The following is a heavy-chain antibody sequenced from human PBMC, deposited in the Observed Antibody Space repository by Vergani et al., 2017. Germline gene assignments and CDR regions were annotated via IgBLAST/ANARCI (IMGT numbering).Heavy chain of an antibody. D-gene: IGHD3-10*01. CDR1: GGSISGYY. CDR2: IYYSGST. CDR3: ARVYYGNGSFDY. V-gene: IGHV4-59*01. J-gene: IGHJ4*02. Sequence: QVRLQESGPGLVKPSETLSLTCTVSGGSISGYYWSWIRQPPGKGLEWIGYIYYSGSTNYNPSLKSRVTMSVDTSKNQFSLKLSSVTAADTALYYCARVYYGNGSFDYWGQGTLVTVSS.